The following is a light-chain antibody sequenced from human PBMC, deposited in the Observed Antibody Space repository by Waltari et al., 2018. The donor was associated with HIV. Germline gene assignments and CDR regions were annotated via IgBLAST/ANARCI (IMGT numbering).Light chain of an antibody. J-gene: IGLJ2*01. V-gene: IGLV2-14*03. CDR2: DVS. Sequence: QSALTQPASVSGSPGQSITLSCTGASSDVRRYNYVSWYQHHPGKAPKLIIYDVSNRPSGVSNRFSGSKSGTTASLTISGLQAEDEADYYCSSYTSSRTVVFGGGTKLTVL. CDR3: SSYTSSRTVV. CDR1: SSDVRRYNY.